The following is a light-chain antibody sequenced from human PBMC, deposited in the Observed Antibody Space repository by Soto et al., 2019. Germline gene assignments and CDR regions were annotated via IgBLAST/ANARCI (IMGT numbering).Light chain of an antibody. V-gene: IGKV1-5*01. CDR2: DAS. CDR1: QSVDRY. J-gene: IGKJ1*01. CDR3: QQYKDYTWT. Sequence: DIQMTQSPSTLSASVGDRVSITCRASQSVDRYLAWYQQKPGKAPHLLIYDASSLESGVPSRFSGSGSGTEFTRTISSLQPDDFTTFYCQQYKDYTWTFGQGTKVEV.